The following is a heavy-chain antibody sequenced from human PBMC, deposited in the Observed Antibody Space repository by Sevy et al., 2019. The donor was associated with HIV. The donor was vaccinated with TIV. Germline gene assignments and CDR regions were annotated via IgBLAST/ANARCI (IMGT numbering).Heavy chain of an antibody. CDR1: GGSISPYY. CDR3: ARQGGVVDYGMDV. J-gene: IGHJ6*02. CDR2: FYYTGST. Sequence: SETLSVTCTVSGGSISPYYWSWIRQPPGKGLEWVGYFYYTGSTNYNPSLEGRATISVDASKNQFFLKLTSVTAADTAVYYCARQGGVVDYGMDVWGQGTTVTVSS. V-gene: IGHV4-59*01. D-gene: IGHD3-3*01.